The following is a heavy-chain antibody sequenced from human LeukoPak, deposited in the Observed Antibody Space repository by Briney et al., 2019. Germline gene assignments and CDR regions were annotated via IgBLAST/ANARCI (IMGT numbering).Heavy chain of an antibody. CDR2: ISAYIGNR. CDR1: GYTLTSYG. D-gene: IGHD1-26*01. Sequence: AAVNVSCKASGYTLTSYGISWVRQAPGHGREGMGWISAYIGNRDHAQKLQGRVTMTTHTSTLTAYVELRRLISDDPTVYCCARGGGRYAFDIWPEGPIVPVPS. J-gene: IGHJ3*02. CDR3: ARGGGRYAFDI. V-gene: IGHV1-18*01.